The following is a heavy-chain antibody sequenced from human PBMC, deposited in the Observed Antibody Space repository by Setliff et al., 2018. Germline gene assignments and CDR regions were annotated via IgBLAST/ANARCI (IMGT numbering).Heavy chain of an antibody. CDR3: VRGGEGRDDSNSGS. D-gene: IGHD2-21*02. CDR1: GFDFKTHW. V-gene: IGHV3-7*01. Sequence: GGSLRLSCAASGFDFKTHWMDWARQAPGKGLELVANINHDGIEKYYVDSVKGRFTISRDNAKNSLYLQMNSLRAEDTAVYYCVRGGEGRDDSNSGSWGQGTLVTVSS. J-gene: IGHJ5*02. CDR2: INHDGIEK.